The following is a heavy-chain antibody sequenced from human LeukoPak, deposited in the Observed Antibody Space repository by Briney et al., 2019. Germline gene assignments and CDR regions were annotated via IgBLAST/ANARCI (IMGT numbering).Heavy chain of an antibody. CDR2: IDSTGST. Sequence: GGSLRLSCVASGILVSSNYMSWVRPAPGKGLEWVSFIDSTGSTYYADSVKGRFTVSRDNSRNTLYLQMNSLRVEDTAVYYCARRERLGYSYGRGTLDIWGQGTMVTVSS. CDR3: ARRERLGYSYGRGTLDI. V-gene: IGHV3-66*01. J-gene: IGHJ3*02. D-gene: IGHD5-18*01. CDR1: GILVSSNY.